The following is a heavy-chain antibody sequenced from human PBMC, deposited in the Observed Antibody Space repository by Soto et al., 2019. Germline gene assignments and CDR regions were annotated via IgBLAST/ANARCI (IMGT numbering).Heavy chain of an antibody. Sequence: QVQLVQSGAEVKEPGSSVKVSCKASGGGNLRDYRTTWVRRAPGQGLEWMGGIITKLGSATYAQNFQGRVTITADESTNTVYMELRSLRSDDTAVYYCARGGDGYSFGAVDWGQGTPVTVSS. V-gene: IGHV1-69*01. J-gene: IGHJ4*02. CDR2: IITKLGSA. CDR3: ARGGDGYSFGAVD. D-gene: IGHD2-21*01. CDR1: GGGNLRDYR.